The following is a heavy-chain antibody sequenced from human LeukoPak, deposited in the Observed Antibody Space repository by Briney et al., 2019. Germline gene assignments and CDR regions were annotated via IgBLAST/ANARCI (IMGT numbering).Heavy chain of an antibody. CDR2: IRSGSDTI. J-gene: IGHJ4*02. CDR1: GGSISSGGYY. D-gene: IGHD3-16*01. V-gene: IGHV3-23*01. CDR3: ANGDALYFDY. Sequence: ETLSLTCTVSGGSISSGGYYWSWVRQAPGKGLEWVSYIRSGSDTIYYADSVKGRFTISRDNSKNTLYLQMNSLGAEDTAVYYCANGDALYFDYWGQGTLVTVSS.